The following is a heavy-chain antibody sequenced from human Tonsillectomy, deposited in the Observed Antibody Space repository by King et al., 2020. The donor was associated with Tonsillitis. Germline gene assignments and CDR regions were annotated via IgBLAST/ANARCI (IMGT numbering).Heavy chain of an antibody. CDR1: GFTFSTYA. CDR3: AKCPYDFWSGGLYYAMDV. J-gene: IGHJ6*02. Sequence: VQLVESGGDLVQPGGSLRLSCAASGFTFSTYAMTWVRQAPGKGLEWVSVMSGAGARIYHADSVKGRFTISRDNSKNTLYLQMNSLRAEDTAVYYCAKCPYDFWSGGLYYAMDVWGQGTTVTVSS. V-gene: IGHV3-23*04. D-gene: IGHD3-3*01. CDR2: MSGAGARI.